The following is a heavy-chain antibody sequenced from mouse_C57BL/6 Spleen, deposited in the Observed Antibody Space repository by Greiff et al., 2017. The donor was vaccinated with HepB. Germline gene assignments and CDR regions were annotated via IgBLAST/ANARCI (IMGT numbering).Heavy chain of an antibody. CDR3: ARRVLYGTDY. CDR1: GYTFTSYW. CDR2: IDPSDSET. Sequence: VQLQQPGAELVRPGSSVKLSCKASGYTFTSYWMHWVKQRPIQGLEWIGNIDPSDSETHYNQKFKDKATLTVDKSSSTAYMQRSSLTSEESAVYYCARRVLYGTDYWGQGTTLTVSS. J-gene: IGHJ2*01. D-gene: IGHD2-1*01. V-gene: IGHV1-52*01.